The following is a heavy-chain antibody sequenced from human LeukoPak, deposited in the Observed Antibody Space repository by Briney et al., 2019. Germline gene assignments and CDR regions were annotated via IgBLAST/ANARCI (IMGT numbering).Heavy chain of an antibody. CDR2: IGGSGGST. Sequence: GGSLRLSCAASGFTFSSYAMSWVRQAPGKGLEWVSAIGGSGGSTYYADSVKGRFTISRDNSRDTLYLQMNSLRAEDTAVYYSATLSSRIVVVPAYDYWGQGTLVTVSS. CDR1: GFTFSSYA. D-gene: IGHD2-2*01. CDR3: ATLSSRIVVVPAYDY. V-gene: IGHV3-23*01. J-gene: IGHJ4*02.